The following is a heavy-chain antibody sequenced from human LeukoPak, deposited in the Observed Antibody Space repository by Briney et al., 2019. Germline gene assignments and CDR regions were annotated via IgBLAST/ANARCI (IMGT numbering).Heavy chain of an antibody. CDR1: GFTFSGYS. CDR2: ISSSSSTI. V-gene: IGHV3-48*04. D-gene: IGHD3-22*01. J-gene: IGHJ5*02. CDR3: ARDPRYDSSGYSNWFDP. Sequence: QSGGSLRLSCAASGFTFSGYSMNWVRQAPGKGLEWVSYISSSSSTIYYADSVKGRFTISRDNAKNSLYLQMNSLRAEDTAVYYCARDPRYDSSGYSNWFDPWGQGTLVTVSS.